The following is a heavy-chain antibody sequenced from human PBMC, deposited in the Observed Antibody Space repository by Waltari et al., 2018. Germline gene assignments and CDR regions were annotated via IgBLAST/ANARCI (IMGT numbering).Heavy chain of an antibody. V-gene: IGHV4-59*11. CDR3: ARPSGYSSSSVAFDI. CDR2: SYYSGST. Sequence: QVQLQESGPGLVKPSETLSLTCTVSGGSISSHYWSWIRQPPGKGLEWIGYSYYSGSTNYNPSLKSRVTISVDTSKNQFSLKLSSVTAADTAVYYCARPSGYSSSSVAFDIWGQGTMVTVSS. CDR1: GGSISSHY. J-gene: IGHJ3*02. D-gene: IGHD6-13*01.